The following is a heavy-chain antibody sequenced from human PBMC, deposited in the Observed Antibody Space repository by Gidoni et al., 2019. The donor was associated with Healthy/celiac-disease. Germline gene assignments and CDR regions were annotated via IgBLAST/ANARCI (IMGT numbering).Heavy chain of an antibody. CDR3: ARGIPRQLGYCSGGSCYPEPYYYYYGMDV. CDR1: GYTFTGYY. V-gene: IGHV1-2*04. D-gene: IGHD2-15*01. Sequence: QVQLVQSGAEVKKPGASVKVSCQASGYTFTGYYMPWLRQAPGQGLEWMGWINPNRGGTNYAQKFQGWVTMTRDTSISTAYMELSRLRSDDTAVYYCARGIPRQLGYCSGGSCYPEPYYYYYGMDVWGQGTTVTVSS. J-gene: IGHJ6*02. CDR2: INPNRGGT.